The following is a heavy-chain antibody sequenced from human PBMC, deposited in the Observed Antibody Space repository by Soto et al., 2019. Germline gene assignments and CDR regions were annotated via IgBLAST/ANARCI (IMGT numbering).Heavy chain of an antibody. V-gene: IGHV3-23*01. CDR1: GFTFSNYA. D-gene: IGHD6-19*01. Sequence: GGSLRLSCTASGFTFSNYAMSWVRQAPGKGLEWVSAISGSGGMSYYGDSVKGRFTISRDNSKNTLFLQMNSLRVEDTAVYFCAKSRVQSSDWYGGTSDDNWFDPWGQGTLVTVSS. J-gene: IGHJ5*02. CDR2: ISGSGGMS. CDR3: AKSRVQSSDWYGGTSDDNWFDP.